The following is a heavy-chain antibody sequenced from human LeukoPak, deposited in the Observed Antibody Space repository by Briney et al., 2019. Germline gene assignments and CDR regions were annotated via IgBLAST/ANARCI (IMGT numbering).Heavy chain of an antibody. Sequence: SETLSLTCTVSGGSISNSYYWGWIRQPPGKGLEWIGEINHSGSTNYNPSLKSRVTISVDTSKNQFSLKLSSVTAADTAVYYCARGQISTVVVAATYFDYWGQGTLVTVSS. J-gene: IGHJ4*02. CDR1: GGSISNSYY. D-gene: IGHD2-15*01. CDR3: ARGQISTVVVAATYFDY. CDR2: INHSGST. V-gene: IGHV4-34*01.